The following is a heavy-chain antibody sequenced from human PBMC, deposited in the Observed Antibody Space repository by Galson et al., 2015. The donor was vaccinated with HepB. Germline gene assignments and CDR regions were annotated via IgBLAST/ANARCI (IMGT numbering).Heavy chain of an antibody. CDR1: GGTFSRYA. D-gene: IGHD6-13*01. CDR2: ISPIFGPA. CDR3: ARAPSMAAAAHFDH. V-gene: IGHV1-69*13. Sequence: SVKVSCKASGGTFSRYAVSWVRQAPGQGLEWVGGISPIFGPANYAQKFQGRVTITADDSTNTAYMELSSLRSEDTAVYFCARAPSMAAAAHFDHWGQGTRVTVSS. J-gene: IGHJ4*02.